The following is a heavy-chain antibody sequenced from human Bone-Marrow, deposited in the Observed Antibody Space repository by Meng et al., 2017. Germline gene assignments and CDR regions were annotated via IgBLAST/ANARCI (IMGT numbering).Heavy chain of an antibody. CDR3: ARELLYDSSGYYFEYFDY. V-gene: IGHV1-2*06. D-gene: IGHD3-22*01. J-gene: IGHJ4*02. Sequence: QGQLVQAGAEVKKPGAPVKVSCKASGYTFTGYYMHGVRQAPGQGLEWMGRINPNSGGTNYAQKFQGRVTMTRDTSISTAYMELSRLRSDDTAVYYCARELLYDSSGYYFEYFDYWGQGTLVTVSS. CDR2: INPNSGGT. CDR1: GYTFTGYY.